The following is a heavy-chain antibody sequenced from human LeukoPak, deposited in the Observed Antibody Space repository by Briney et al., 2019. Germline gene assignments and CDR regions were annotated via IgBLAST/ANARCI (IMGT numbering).Heavy chain of an antibody. D-gene: IGHD6-19*01. CDR1: GYTFTGYY. CDR3: AREQAVAGTALDY. J-gene: IGHJ4*02. Sequence: ASVKVSCKASGYTFTGYYMHWVRQAPGQGLEWMGRINPNSGGTNYAQKFKGRVTMTRDTSISTAYMELSRLRSDDTAVYYCAREQAVAGTALDYWGQGTQVTVSS. CDR2: INPNSGGT. V-gene: IGHV1-2*06.